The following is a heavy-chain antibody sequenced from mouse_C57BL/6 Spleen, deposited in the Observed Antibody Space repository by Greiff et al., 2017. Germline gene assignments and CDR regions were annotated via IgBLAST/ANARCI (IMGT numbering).Heavy chain of an antibody. CDR1: GFNIKDYY. CDR2: IDPEDGDT. Sequence: VQLQQSGAELVRPGASVKLSCTASGFNIKDYYMHWVKQRPEQGLEWIGRIDPEDGDTEYAPKFQGKATMTADTSSNTAYLQLSSLTSEDTAVYYCTTLEPYYYGSLDYWGQGTTRTVSS. D-gene: IGHD1-1*01. V-gene: IGHV14-1*01. CDR3: TTLEPYYYGSLDY. J-gene: IGHJ2*01.